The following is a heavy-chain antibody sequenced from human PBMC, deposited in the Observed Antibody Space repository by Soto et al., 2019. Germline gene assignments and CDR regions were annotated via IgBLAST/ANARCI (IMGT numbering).Heavy chain of an antibody. D-gene: IGHD3-22*01. V-gene: IGHV1-69*06. J-gene: IGHJ6*02. CDR3: PRLSITIIGVVITKPYYDGMDV. Sequence: QVQLVQSGAEVKKPGASVTVSCKASGGTFSNYAITWVRLAPGQELDWRGGIIPIFGTANYAQKFQGRVTITAYKSTITADMELSRPRSEKTAVYYCPRLSITIIGVVITKPYYDGMDVWGQGTTVTVSS. CDR1: GGTFSNYA. CDR2: IIPIFGTA.